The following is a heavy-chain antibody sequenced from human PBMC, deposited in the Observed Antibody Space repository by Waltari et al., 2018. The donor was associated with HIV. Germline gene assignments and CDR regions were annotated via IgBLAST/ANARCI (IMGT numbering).Heavy chain of an antibody. CDR1: GYSISSGYY. D-gene: IGHD6-6*01. Sequence: QVQLQESGPGLVKPSETLSLTCTVSGYSISSGYYWGWIRQPPGKGLEWIGSIYHSVSTYYNPSLKSLVTISVDTSKNQFSLKLSSVTAADTAVYYCARDRYSSSSGYWGQGTLVTVSS. J-gene: IGHJ4*02. CDR2: IYHSVST. V-gene: IGHV4-38-2*02. CDR3: ARDRYSSSSGY.